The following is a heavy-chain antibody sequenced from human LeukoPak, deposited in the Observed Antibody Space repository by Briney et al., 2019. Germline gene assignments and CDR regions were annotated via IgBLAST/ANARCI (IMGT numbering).Heavy chain of an antibody. D-gene: IGHD6-13*01. CDR2: IKQDGSEK. CDR1: GLTFSSYW. Sequence: GGSLRLSCAASGLTFSSYWMSWVRQAPGKGLEWVANIKQDGSEKYYVDSVKGRFTISRDNAKNSLYLQMNSLRAEDTAVYYCARVRRIAAAGEGLSWGQGTLVTVSS. J-gene: IGHJ5*02. V-gene: IGHV3-7*03. CDR3: ARVRRIAAAGEGLS.